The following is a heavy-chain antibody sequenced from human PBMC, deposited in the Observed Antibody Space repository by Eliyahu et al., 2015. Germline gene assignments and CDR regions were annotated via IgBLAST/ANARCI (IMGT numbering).Heavy chain of an antibody. Sequence: QLXLQESGPGLVRPSETLSLTCTXSGCSVXRGSYSWGXIRQPPGGGLEWVATIYNGADTYYSQSLKSRVTIFVDTSKNQLSLELSSVTAADTAVYYCARLSGFCSGGRCSGFYGMDVWGPGTTVTVSS. V-gene: IGHV4-39*01. CDR3: ARLSGFCSGGRCSGFYGMDV. CDR1: GCSVXRGSYS. J-gene: IGHJ6*02. D-gene: IGHD2-15*01. CDR2: IYNGADT.